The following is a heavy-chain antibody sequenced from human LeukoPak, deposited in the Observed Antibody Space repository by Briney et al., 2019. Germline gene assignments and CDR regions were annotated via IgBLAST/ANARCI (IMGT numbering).Heavy chain of an antibody. Sequence: PGGSLRLSCAASGVTVSSNYMSWVRQAPGKGLEWGSIIYSGGSTYYADSVKGRFTISRDKSKNTLYLQMNSLRAEDTAVYYCAREVVVVGPTGGGFDYWGQGPLVTVSS. CDR1: GVTVSSNY. J-gene: IGHJ4*02. D-gene: IGHD1-26*01. CDR2: IYSGGST. CDR3: AREVVVVGPTGGGFDY. V-gene: IGHV3-53*01.